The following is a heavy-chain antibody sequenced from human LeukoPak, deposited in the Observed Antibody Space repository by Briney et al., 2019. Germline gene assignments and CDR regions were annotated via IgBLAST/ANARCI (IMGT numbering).Heavy chain of an antibody. Sequence: PSETLSLTCAVSGYSISSGYYWDWIRQPPGKGLEWIGSIYHSGSTYYNPSLKSRVTISVDTSKNQFSLKLSSVTAADTAVYYCARGGTTDYWGQGTLVTVSS. D-gene: IGHD1-7*01. V-gene: IGHV4-38-2*01. CDR1: GYSISSGYY. J-gene: IGHJ4*02. CDR2: IYHSGST. CDR3: ARGGTTDY.